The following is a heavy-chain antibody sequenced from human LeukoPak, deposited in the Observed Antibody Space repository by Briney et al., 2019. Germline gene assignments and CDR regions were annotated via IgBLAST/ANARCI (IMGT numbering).Heavy chain of an antibody. D-gene: IGHD2-2*01. V-gene: IGHV3-23*01. CDR2: ISGSGGST. J-gene: IGHJ4*02. CDR1: GFTFSSYS. Sequence: GRSLRLSCAASGFTFSSYSMSWVRQAPGKGLEWVSGISGSGGSTDYADSVKGRFTISRDNSKNTLYLQMNSLRVEDTAVYYCAKDPGYQVVYCFDYWGQGTLVTVSS. CDR3: AKDPGYQVVYCFDY.